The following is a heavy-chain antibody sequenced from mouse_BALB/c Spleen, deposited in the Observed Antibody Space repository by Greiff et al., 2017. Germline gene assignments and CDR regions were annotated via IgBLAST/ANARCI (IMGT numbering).Heavy chain of an antibody. CDR2: IDPENGDT. CDR3: NAYYYGSSYWFAY. D-gene: IGHD1-1*01. Sequence: VQLQQSGAELVRSGASVKLSCTASGFNIKDYYMHWVKQRPEQGLEWIGWIDPENGDTEHAPKSQGKATMTADTSSNTAYLQLSSLTSEDTAVYYCNAYYYGSSYWFAYWGQGTLVTVSA. CDR1: GFNIKDYY. J-gene: IGHJ3*01. V-gene: IGHV14-4*02.